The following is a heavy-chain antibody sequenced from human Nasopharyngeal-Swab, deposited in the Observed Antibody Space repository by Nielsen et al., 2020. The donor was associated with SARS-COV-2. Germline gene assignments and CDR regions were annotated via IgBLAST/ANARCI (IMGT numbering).Heavy chain of an antibody. CDR3: AKGKGNGVVDWFDP. V-gene: IGHV3-33*06. Sequence: GESLKISCAASGFTFSSYGMHWVRQAPGKGLEWVAVIWYDGSNKFYADSVKGRFTISRDNSKNTLSLQMNSLRAEDTAVYYCAKGKGNGVVDWFDPWGQGTLVTVAS. J-gene: IGHJ5*02. D-gene: IGHD2-15*01. CDR1: GFTFSSYG. CDR2: IWYDGSNK.